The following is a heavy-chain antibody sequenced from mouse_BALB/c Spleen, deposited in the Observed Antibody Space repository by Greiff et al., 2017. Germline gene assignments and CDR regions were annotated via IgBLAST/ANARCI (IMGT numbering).Heavy chain of an antibody. CDR2: INSNGGST. Sequence: EVMLVESGGGLVQPGGSLKLSCAASGFTFSSYGMSWVRQTPDKRLELVATINSNGGSTYYPDSVKGRFTISRDNAKNTLYLQMSSLKSEDTAMYYCARDGDRYGAMDYWGQGTSVTVSS. V-gene: IGHV5-6-3*01. CDR1: GFTFSSYG. D-gene: IGHD2-14*01. CDR3: ARDGDRYGAMDY. J-gene: IGHJ4*01.